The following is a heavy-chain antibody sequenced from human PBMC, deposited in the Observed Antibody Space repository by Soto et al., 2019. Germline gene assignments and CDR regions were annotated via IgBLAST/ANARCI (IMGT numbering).Heavy chain of an antibody. CDR3: ARALYSGSWYLFYQYYYYGMDV. V-gene: IGHV3-74*01. CDR2: INSDGSST. CDR1: GFTFSSYW. D-gene: IGHD6-13*01. Sequence: EVQLVESGGGVVQPGGSLRLSCAASGFTFSSYWMHWVRQAPGKGLVWVSRINSDGSSTSYADSVTGRFTISRDNAKNTRYLQMISLRADDTAVYYCARALYSGSWYLFYQYYYYGMDVWGHGTTVTVSS. J-gene: IGHJ6*02.